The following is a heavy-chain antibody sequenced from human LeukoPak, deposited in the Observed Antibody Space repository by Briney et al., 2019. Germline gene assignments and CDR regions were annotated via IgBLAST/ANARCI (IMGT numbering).Heavy chain of an antibody. CDR1: GYTFTNFH. V-gene: IGHV1-8*03. Sequence: ASVKVSCKASGYTFTNFHINWVRQATGQGLEWMGWMNPNSGNSGYAQKFQDRVTITRNSSINTAYMELSSLRSEDTAVYYCARGVITMVRGVNLIYWGQGTLVTVSS. CDR2: MNPNSGNS. J-gene: IGHJ4*02. D-gene: IGHD3-10*01. CDR3: ARGVITMVRGVNLIY.